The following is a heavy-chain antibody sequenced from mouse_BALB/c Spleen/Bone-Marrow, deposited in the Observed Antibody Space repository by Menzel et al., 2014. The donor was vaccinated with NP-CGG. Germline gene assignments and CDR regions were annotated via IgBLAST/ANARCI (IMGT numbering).Heavy chain of an antibody. D-gene: IGHD2-10*02. CDR3: TRGYGNWYFDV. V-gene: IGHV1-47*01. CDR1: GYTFTTYP. CDR2: FHPYNDDT. J-gene: IGHJ1*01. Sequence: VQLQQSGAELVKPGVSVKMSCKAFGYTFTTYPIEWMKQNHGKSLEWIGNFHPYNDDTKNNEKFKGKAKLTVDKSSSTVYLELSRLTSNDSAIYYYTRGYGNWYFDVWGAGTPVTVSS.